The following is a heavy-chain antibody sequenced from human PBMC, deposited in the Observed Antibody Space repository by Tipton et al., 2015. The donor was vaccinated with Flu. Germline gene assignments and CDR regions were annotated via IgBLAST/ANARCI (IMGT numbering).Heavy chain of an antibody. J-gene: IGHJ5*02. V-gene: IGHV4-39*07. D-gene: IGHD4-17*01. Sequence: TLSLTCTVSGGSISSSNYYWGWIRQPPGKGLEWIGSIYYSGSTYYNPSLENRVTISVDTSKNHFSLELSSVTAADTAVLYCARRLTVLEFWLDPWGQGTLVTVSS. CDR3: ARRLTVLEFWLDP. CDR1: GGSISSSNYY. CDR2: IYYSGST.